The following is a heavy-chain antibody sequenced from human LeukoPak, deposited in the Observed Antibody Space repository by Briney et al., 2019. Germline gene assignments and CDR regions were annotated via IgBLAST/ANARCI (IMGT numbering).Heavy chain of an antibody. CDR2: INWSGGST. J-gene: IGHJ4*02. D-gene: IGHD5-12*01. Sequence: GGSLRLSCAASGFTFDDYGMSWVRQGPGKGLEWVSGINWSGGSTGYADSVKGRFTISRDKPKNSVYLQMNSLRAEDTALYYCARNYGGYDGTDYWGQGTLVTVSS. CDR1: GFTFDDYG. V-gene: IGHV3-20*04. CDR3: ARNYGGYDGTDY.